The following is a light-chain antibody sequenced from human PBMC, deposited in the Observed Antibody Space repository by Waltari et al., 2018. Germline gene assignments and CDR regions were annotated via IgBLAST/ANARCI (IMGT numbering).Light chain of an antibody. V-gene: IGLV3-25*03. J-gene: IGLJ3*02. CDR3: LSADSSGTSKV. CDR1: ALPKQS. Sequence: SYELPQPPSVSVSPAHTASITCSGGALPKQSPFWYQQKPGQAPVLIIGKDTQRPSGIRERFSGSSSGTTVTMTSSGGQAEDEADYYCLSADSSGTSKVFGGGTKLTVL. CDR2: KDT.